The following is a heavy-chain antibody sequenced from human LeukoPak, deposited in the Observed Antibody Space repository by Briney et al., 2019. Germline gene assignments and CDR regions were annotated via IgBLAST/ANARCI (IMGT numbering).Heavy chain of an antibody. CDR2: IKQDGSEK. V-gene: IGHV3-7*01. J-gene: IGHJ4*02. CDR3: ARDYYDSSGYYYFDY. Sequence: GGSLRLSCAASGFTFSSYWMSWVRQAPGKGLEWVANIKQDGSEKYYVDSVKGRFTISRDNAKNSLYLQMNSLRAEDTAVYYCARDYYDSSGYYYFDYWGQGTLVTVSS. D-gene: IGHD3-22*01. CDR1: GFTFSSYW.